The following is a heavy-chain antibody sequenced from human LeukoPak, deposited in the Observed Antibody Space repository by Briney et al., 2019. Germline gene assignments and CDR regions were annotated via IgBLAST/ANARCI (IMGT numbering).Heavy chain of an antibody. V-gene: IGHV1-18*01. CDR2: ISAYNGNT. CDR3: AKTGYISGWYNAFDI. Sequence: ASVKVSCKASGYTFTSYGITWVRQAPGQGLEWMGWISAYNGNTNYAQKLQGRVTMTTDTSTSTAYMELRSLRSDDTAVYYCAKTGYISGWYNAFDIWGQGTMVTVSS. CDR1: GYTFTSYG. D-gene: IGHD6-19*01. J-gene: IGHJ3*02.